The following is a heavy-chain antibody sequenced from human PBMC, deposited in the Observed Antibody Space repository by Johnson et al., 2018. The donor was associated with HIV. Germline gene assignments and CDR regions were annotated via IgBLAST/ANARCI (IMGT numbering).Heavy chain of an antibody. CDR3: AKERDSYGSGSGIDAFDI. CDR1: GFSFDDYA. Sequence: VQLVESGGGLVQPGRSLRLSCAASGFSFDDYAMHWVRQVPGKGLEWVSGISWNSGSIGYVDSVKGRFTVSRDNAKKFLYLHMNSLRAEDTALYYCAKERDSYGSGSGIDAFDIWGQGTMVTVPS. J-gene: IGHJ3*02. V-gene: IGHV3-9*01. D-gene: IGHD3-10*01. CDR2: ISWNSGSI.